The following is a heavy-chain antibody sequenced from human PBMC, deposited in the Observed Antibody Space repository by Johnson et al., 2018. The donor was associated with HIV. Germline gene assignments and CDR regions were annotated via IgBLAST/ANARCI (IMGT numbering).Heavy chain of an antibody. CDR3: SRGRYSSSWDRWDDAFDI. V-gene: IGHV3-15*01. Sequence: VQLVESGGGLVKPGGSLRLSCAASGFTFTNAWMNWVRQAPGKGLEWVGRIKSKTGGGTTEYAASVKGSFTISRDDSKSIAYLQMNSLKTEDTAVYYCSRGRYSSSWDRWDDAFDIWGQGTMVTVSS. CDR2: IKSKTGGGTT. J-gene: IGHJ3*02. D-gene: IGHD6-13*01. CDR1: GFTFTNAW.